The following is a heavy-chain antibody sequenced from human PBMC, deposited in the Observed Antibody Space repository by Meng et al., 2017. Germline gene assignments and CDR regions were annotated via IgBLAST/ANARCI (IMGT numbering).Heavy chain of an antibody. CDR1: GFTFSSYW. CDR3: ARATMYYYDSSGNPYAFDI. D-gene: IGHD3-22*01. V-gene: IGHV3-7*01. Sequence: GGSLRLSCAASGFTFSSYWMSWVRQAPGKGLEWVANIKQEGSEKYYVDSVKGRFTISRDNAKNSLYLQMNSLRAEDTAVYYCARATMYYYDSSGNPYAFDIWGQGTMVTVSS. CDR2: IKQEGSEK. J-gene: IGHJ3*02.